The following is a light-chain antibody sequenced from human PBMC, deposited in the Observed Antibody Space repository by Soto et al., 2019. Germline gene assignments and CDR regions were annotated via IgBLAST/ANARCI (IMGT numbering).Light chain of an antibody. CDR3: QQYNNWPT. CDR2: GAS. J-gene: IGKJ4*01. CDR1: QSISGT. V-gene: IGKV3-15*01. Sequence: AQSPDTLSLPPGERATLSCRAGQSISGTFLNWYQQKPGQAPRLLIYGASTRATGIPARFSGSGSGTEFTLTISSLQSEDFAVYYCQQYNNWPTFGGGTKVDIK.